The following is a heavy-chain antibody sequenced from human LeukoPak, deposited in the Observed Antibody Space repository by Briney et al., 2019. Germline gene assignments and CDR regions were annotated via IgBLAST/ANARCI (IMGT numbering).Heavy chain of an antibody. V-gene: IGHV3-30*04. CDR2: ISYDGSNK. CDR3: ARMNDYVWGSYRYGGSYYFDY. CDR1: GFTFSSYA. D-gene: IGHD3-16*02. Sequence: GGSLRLSCAASGFTFSSYAMHWVRQAPGKGLEWVAVISYDGSNKYYADSVKGRFTISRDNSKNSLYLQMNSLRAEDTAVYYCARMNDYVWGSYRYGGSYYFDYWGQGTLVTVSS. J-gene: IGHJ4*02.